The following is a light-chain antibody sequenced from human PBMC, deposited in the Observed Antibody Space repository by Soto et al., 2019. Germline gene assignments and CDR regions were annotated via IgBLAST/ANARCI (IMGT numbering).Light chain of an antibody. CDR2: AAS. Sequence: EIVMTQSPATLSVSPGERATLSCRASQSVSGNLAWYQQKPGQAPRLLIYAASTRATGIPARVSGSGSGTEFTLTTSSLQSEDFAGYYCQQYNNWPPITFGPGTKVDIK. CDR1: QSVSGN. V-gene: IGKV3-15*01. J-gene: IGKJ3*01. CDR3: QQYNNWPPIT.